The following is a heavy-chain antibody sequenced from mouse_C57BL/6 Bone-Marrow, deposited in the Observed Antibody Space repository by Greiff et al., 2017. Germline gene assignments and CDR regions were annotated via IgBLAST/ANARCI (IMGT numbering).Heavy chain of an antibody. J-gene: IGHJ2*01. Sequence: QVQLQQSGAELARPGASVKLSCKASGYTFTSYGISWVKQRTGQGLEWIGEIYPRSGNTYYNEKFKGKATLTADKSSSTAYMELRRLTSEDSAVYFCASLYYYGSSLYYFDYWGQGTTLTVSS. CDR2: IYPRSGNT. V-gene: IGHV1-81*01. CDR3: ASLYYYGSSLYYFDY. D-gene: IGHD1-1*01. CDR1: GYTFTSYG.